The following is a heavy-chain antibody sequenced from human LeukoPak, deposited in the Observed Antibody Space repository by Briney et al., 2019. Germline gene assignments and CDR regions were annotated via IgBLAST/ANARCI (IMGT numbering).Heavy chain of an antibody. CDR2: ISSSGSTM. V-gene: IGHV3-48*03. J-gene: IGHJ4*02. D-gene: IGHD3-9*01. CDR3: ARGLRYFDWLLNDRHDY. Sequence: GGSLRLSCAASGFTFSSYEMNWVRQAPGKGLEWVSCISSSGSTMYYADSVKGRFSISRDNAKNSLYLQMNSLRAEDTAVYYCARGLRYFDWLLNDRHDYWGQGTLVTVSS. CDR1: GFTFSSYE.